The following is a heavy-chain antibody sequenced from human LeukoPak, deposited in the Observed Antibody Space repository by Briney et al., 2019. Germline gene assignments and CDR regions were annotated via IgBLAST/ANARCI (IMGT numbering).Heavy chain of an antibody. CDR2: IYYSGST. Sequence: PSETLSLTCTVSGGSISSSSYYWGWIRQPPGKGLEWIGSIYYSGSTYNPSLKSRVTISVDTSKNQFSLKLSSVTAADTAVYFCARNTSSSPWFDPWGQGTLVTVSS. V-gene: IGHV4-39*01. J-gene: IGHJ5*02. CDR3: ARNTSSSPWFDP. CDR1: GGSISSSSYY. D-gene: IGHD6-6*01.